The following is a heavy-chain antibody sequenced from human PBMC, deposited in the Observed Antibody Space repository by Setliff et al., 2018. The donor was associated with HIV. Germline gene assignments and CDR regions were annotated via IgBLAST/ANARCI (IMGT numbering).Heavy chain of an antibody. CDR3: ARGYCGGGICYSPNWLGP. D-gene: IGHD2-15*01. CDR1: GYTLTTFG. V-gene: IGHV1-69*05. Sequence: ASVKVSCKASGYTLTTFGISWVRQAPGQGLEWMGGIIPMYGVTNYAQKFQGRVTITTDESTSTAYMEIKSLTSDDTAVYYCARGYCGGGICYSPNWLGPWGQGTLVTVSS. CDR2: IIPMYGVT. J-gene: IGHJ5*02.